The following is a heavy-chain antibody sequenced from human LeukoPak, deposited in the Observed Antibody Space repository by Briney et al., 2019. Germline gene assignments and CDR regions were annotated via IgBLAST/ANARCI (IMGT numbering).Heavy chain of an antibody. CDR2: IIPIFGTA. J-gene: IGHJ4*01. CDR1: GGTFSSYA. CDR3: ASRLYCSNTRCRNFPFAY. Sequence: ASVKVSCKASGGTFSSYAINWVRQAPGQGLEWMGGIIPIFGTANYAQKFQDRVTITADESTSTAYMELSSLRSEDTAIYYCASRLYCSNTRCRNFPFAYWGQEPWSPSPQ. V-gene: IGHV1-69*13. D-gene: IGHD2-2*01.